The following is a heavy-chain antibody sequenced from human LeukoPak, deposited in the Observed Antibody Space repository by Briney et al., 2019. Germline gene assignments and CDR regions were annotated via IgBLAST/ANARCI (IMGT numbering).Heavy chain of an antibody. D-gene: IGHD3-10*01. Sequence: RGSLRLSPAPSGFTFSSYSMNSVSPAPGEGLEWVSSISSSSYYIYYADSVKGRFTISRDNAKISLYLQMNSVRAEDTAVYYCARAYYGSGSYYVDYWGQGTLVTVSS. V-gene: IGHV3-21*01. CDR1: GFTFSSYS. J-gene: IGHJ4*02. CDR3: ARAYYGSGSYYVDY. CDR2: ISSSSYYI.